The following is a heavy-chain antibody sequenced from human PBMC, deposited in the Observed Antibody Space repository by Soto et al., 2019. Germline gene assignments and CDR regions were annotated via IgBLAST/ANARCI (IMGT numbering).Heavy chain of an antibody. CDR3: ARDSTGGSYYDYGMDV. CDR1: GFTFSSYA. D-gene: IGHD7-27*01. J-gene: IGHJ6*02. V-gene: IGHV3-30-3*01. CDR2: ISYDGSNK. Sequence: GGSLILSCAASGFTFSSYAMHWVRQAPGKGLEWVAVISYDGSNKYYADSVKGRFTISRDNSKNTVYLQMNSLRAEDTAEYYCARDSTGGSYYDYGMDVWGHGTTVTGSS.